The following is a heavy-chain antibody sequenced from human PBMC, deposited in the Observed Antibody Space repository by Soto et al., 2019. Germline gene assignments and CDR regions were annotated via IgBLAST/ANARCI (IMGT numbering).Heavy chain of an antibody. J-gene: IGHJ6*02. Sequence: GASVKVSCKASGFTFTSSAMQWVRQARGQRLEWIGWIVVGSGHTNYAQKFQGRVTITADESTSTAYMELSSLRSEDTAVYYCASSRYCISTSCHPSSFGYYYGMDVWGQGTTVTVSS. V-gene: IGHV1-58*02. D-gene: IGHD2-2*01. CDR3: ASSRYCISTSCHPSSFGYYYGMDV. CDR1: GFTFTSSA. CDR2: IVVGSGHT.